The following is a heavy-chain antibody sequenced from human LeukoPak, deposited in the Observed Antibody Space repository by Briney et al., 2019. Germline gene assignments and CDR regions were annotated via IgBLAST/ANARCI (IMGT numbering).Heavy chain of an antibody. V-gene: IGHV1-18*01. J-gene: IGHJ4*02. Sequence: ASVKVSCKASGYTFTSYGISWVRQAPGQGLEWMGWISAYNGNINYAQKLQGRVTMTTDTSTSTVYMELRSLRSDDTAVYYCARAAAGTTFDYWGQGTLVTVSS. CDR3: ARAAAGTTFDY. D-gene: IGHD6-13*01. CDR1: GYTFTSYG. CDR2: ISAYNGNI.